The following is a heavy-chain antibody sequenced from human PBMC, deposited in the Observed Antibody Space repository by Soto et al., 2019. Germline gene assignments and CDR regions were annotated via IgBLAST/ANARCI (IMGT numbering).Heavy chain of an antibody. CDR2: ISSNGGST. D-gene: IGHD5-12*01. CDR3: ARRGYSGYEIDY. V-gene: IGHV3-64*01. J-gene: IGHJ4*02. Sequence: EVQLVESGGGLVQPGGSLRLSCAASGFTFSRYAMHWVRQAPGKGLEYVSDISSNGGSTYYANSVKGRITISRDNSKNTLYLQMGSLRAEDMAVYYCARRGYSGYEIDYWGQGTLVTVSS. CDR1: GFTFSRYA.